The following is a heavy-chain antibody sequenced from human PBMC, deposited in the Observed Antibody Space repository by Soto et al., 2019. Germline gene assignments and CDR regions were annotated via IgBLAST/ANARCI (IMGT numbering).Heavy chain of an antibody. CDR3: AREYYDSSGWDAFDI. Sequence: PGGSLRLSCAASGFTFSSYGMHWVRQAPGKGLEWVAVIWYDGSNKYYADSVKGRFTISRDNSKNTLYLQMNSLRAEDTAVYYCAREYYDSSGWDAFDIWGQGTMVTVSS. V-gene: IGHV3-33*01. CDR2: IWYDGSNK. D-gene: IGHD3-22*01. CDR1: GFTFSSYG. J-gene: IGHJ3*02.